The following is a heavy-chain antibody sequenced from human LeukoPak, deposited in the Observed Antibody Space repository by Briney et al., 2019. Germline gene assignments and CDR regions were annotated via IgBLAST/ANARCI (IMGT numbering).Heavy chain of an antibody. D-gene: IGHD1-26*01. CDR3: ASSPSGSYSQIDY. CDR2: IYSSGST. V-gene: IGHV4-4*07. CDR1: GGSISSYY. J-gene: IGHJ4*02. Sequence: SETLSLTCTVSGGSISSYYWSWIRQPAGKGLEWIGRIYSSGSTNYTPSLKRRVTMSVDTSKNHFSLKLSSGTAADTAVYYCASSPSGSYSQIDYWGQGTLVTVSS.